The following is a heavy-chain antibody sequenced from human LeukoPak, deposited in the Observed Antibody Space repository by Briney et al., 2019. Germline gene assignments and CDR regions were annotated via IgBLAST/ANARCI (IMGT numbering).Heavy chain of an antibody. J-gene: IGHJ4*02. V-gene: IGHV4-59*01. CDR2: IYYTGST. D-gene: IGHD3-22*01. Sequence: SETLSLTCTVSDGSISTYYWSWIRQPPGKGLEWIGYIYYTGSTNYNPSLKSRVTISVVTSKNQFSLKLSSVTAADTAMYYCARASSGYSLFDYWGQGTLVTVSS. CDR3: ARASSGYSLFDY. CDR1: DGSISTYY.